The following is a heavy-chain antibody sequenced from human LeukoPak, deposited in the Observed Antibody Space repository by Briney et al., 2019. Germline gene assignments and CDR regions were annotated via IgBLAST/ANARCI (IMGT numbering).Heavy chain of an antibody. V-gene: IGHV4-31*03. CDR2: IYYSGST. D-gene: IGHD2-2*01. CDR3: ARVIVVVPIGVYHYYAMDV. J-gene: IGHJ6*02. Sequence: SETLSLTCTVSDDSISNGGYYWAWIRQPRERGLEWIGYIYYSGSTHYNPSLQSRVTISVDTSKNQFSLNLNSVTATDTAVYLCARVIVVVPIGVYHYYAMDVWGQGTTVTVSS. CDR1: DDSISNGGYY.